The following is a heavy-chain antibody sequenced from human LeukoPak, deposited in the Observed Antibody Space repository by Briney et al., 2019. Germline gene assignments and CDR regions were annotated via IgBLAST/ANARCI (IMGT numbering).Heavy chain of an antibody. D-gene: IGHD6-13*01. CDR1: GGSLSSSSND. J-gene: IGHJ5*02. CDR2: IYYSGTT. V-gene: IGHV4-39*07. Sequence: PSETLSLTCTVSGGSLSSSSNDWGWIRQPPGKGLEWIGSIYYSGTTYYNPSLKSRVTISVDRSKNQFSLKLSSVAAADTAVYYCARVQRSYSSSSKWFDPWGQGTLVTVSS. CDR3: ARVQRSYSSSSKWFDP.